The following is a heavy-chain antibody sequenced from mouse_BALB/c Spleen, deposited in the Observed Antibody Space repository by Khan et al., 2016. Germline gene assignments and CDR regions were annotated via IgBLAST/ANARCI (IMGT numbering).Heavy chain of an antibody. Sequence: EVELVESGGGLVKPGGSLKLSCAASGFTFSSHAMSWVRQTPEKRLEWVASISSGGTTFFPDSLKGRFTISRDNVRHILYLQMSSLRSEDTAMYYCVRGVIMVVDYFDYWSQATPLTVSS. CDR2: ISSGGTT. J-gene: IGHJ2*01. CDR1: GFTFSSHA. V-gene: IGHV5-6-5*01. D-gene: IGHD1-1*01. CDR3: VRGVIMVVDYFDY.